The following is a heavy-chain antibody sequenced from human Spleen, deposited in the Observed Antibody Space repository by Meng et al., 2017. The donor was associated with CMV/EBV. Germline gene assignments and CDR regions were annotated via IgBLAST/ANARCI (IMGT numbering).Heavy chain of an antibody. CDR2: TYYRSKWYN. J-gene: IGHJ4*02. V-gene: IGHV6-1*01. Sequence: SQTLSLTCAISGDSVSSNSAAWNWIRQSPSRGLEWLGRTYYRSKWYNDYAVSVKSRITINPDTSKNQFSLKLSSVTAADTAVYYCARDNGQWLDYWGQGTLVTVSS. D-gene: IGHD6-19*01. CDR1: GDSVSSNSAA. CDR3: ARDNGQWLDY.